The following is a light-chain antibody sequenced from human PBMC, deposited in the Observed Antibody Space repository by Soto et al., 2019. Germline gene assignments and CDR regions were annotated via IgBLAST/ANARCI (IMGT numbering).Light chain of an antibody. CDR3: SSYTSSSTLVV. V-gene: IGLV2-14*01. Sequence: QSALTQPASVSGSPGQSITISCTGTSSDVGGYNYVSWYQQHPGKAPKLMIYDVSNRPSGVSNRFSGSESGNTASLTISGLQAEDEADYYCSSYTSSSTLVVFGGGTK. CDR2: DVS. J-gene: IGLJ2*01. CDR1: SSDVGGYNY.